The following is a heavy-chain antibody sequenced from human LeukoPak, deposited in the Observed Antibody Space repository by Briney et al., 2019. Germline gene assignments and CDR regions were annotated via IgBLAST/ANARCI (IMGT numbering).Heavy chain of an antibody. V-gene: IGHV4-31*03. CDR2: IYYSGST. J-gene: IGHJ4*02. CDR3: ARDPLLRLGELSFID. CDR1: GGSISSGGYY. Sequence: SQTLSLTCTVSGGSISSGGYYWSWIRQHPGKGLEWIGYIYYSGSTYYNPSLKSRVTVSVDTSKNQFSLKLSSVTAADTAVYYCARDPLLRLGELSFIDWGQGTLVTVSS. D-gene: IGHD3-16*02.